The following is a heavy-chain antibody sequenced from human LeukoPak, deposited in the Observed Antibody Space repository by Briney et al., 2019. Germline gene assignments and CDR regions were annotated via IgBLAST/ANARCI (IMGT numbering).Heavy chain of an antibody. CDR3: ARDRPYTGGWRGFDY. CDR1: GGTFSRYA. D-gene: IGHD6-19*01. J-gene: IGHJ4*02. V-gene: IGHV1-69*13. Sequence: SVKVSFKASGGTFSRYAISWVRQAPGQGLEWMGGIIPMFGIANYAQKFQGRVTITADESTSTAYMELSSLRSEDTAVYYCARDRPYTGGWRGFDYWGQGTLVTVSA. CDR2: IIPMFGIA.